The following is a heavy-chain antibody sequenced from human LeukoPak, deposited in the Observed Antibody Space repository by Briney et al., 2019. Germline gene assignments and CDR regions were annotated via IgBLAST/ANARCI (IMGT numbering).Heavy chain of an antibody. V-gene: IGHV1-24*01. CDR1: GYTLTELS. Sequence: ASAKVSCKVSGYTLTELSMHWVRQAPGKGLEWMGGFDPEDGETIYAQKFQGRVTMTEDTSTDTAYMELSSLRSEDTAVYYCATSYGSGSYFNVNAFDIWGQGTMVTVSS. D-gene: IGHD3-10*01. J-gene: IGHJ3*02. CDR3: ATSYGSGSYFNVNAFDI. CDR2: FDPEDGET.